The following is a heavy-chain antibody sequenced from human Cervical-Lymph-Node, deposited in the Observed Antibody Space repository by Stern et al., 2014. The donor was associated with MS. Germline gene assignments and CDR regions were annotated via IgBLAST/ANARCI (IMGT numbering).Heavy chain of an antibody. CDR1: GFSLNSAGVG. CDR3: AARGGFCGGGSCYSAGFDF. D-gene: IGHD2-15*01. V-gene: IGHV2-5*02. Sequence: QVTLKESGPTLVKPTQTLTLTCALSGFSLNSAGVGVGWIRQPPGKALEWLAVIFLDDDKRHSPSLKTRLTITKDTSKNHVVLTLTNMDPVDTATYYCAARGGFCGGGSCYSAGFDFWGQGTVVTVSS. CDR2: IFLDDDK. J-gene: IGHJ3*01.